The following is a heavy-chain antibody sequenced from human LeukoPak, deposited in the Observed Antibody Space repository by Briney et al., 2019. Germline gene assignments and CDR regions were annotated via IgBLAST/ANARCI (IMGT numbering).Heavy chain of an antibody. CDR3: ARDRRGYSAYDGEGFDY. CDR1: GYIFANYG. Sequence: ASVKVSCTASGYIFANYGFSWVRQAPGQGLEWMGWISADNHNTKYAQKFQDRVTMTDDRSTSTVYMELRSLRSDDTAVYYCARDRRGYSAYDGEGFDYWGQGTLVTVSS. CDR2: ISADNHNT. J-gene: IGHJ4*02. V-gene: IGHV1-18*04. D-gene: IGHD5-12*01.